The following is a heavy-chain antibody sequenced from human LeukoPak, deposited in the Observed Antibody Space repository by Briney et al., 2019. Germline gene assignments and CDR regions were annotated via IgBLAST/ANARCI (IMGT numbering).Heavy chain of an antibody. J-gene: IGHJ4*02. CDR1: GGSISSGGYY. D-gene: IGHD3-10*01. Sequence: PSETLSLTCTVSGGSISSGGYYWSWIRQHPGKGLEWIGYIYYSGSTYYNPSLKSRVTISVDTSKNQFSLKLRSVTAADTAVYYCASTSITMVRGVIITAQFDYWGQGTLVTVSS. CDR2: IYYSGST. CDR3: ASTSITMVRGVIITAQFDY. V-gene: IGHV4-31*03.